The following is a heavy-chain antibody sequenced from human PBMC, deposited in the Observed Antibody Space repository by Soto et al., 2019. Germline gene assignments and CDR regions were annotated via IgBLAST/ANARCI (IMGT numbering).Heavy chain of an antibody. CDR3: ARGDIVVVVAAGGMDV. J-gene: IGHJ6*02. CDR1: GFTFSNYW. D-gene: IGHD2-15*01. Sequence: GGSLRLSCVASGFTFSNYWMTWVRQAPGKGLEWVANINQDGSERTHVDSVKGRFTVSRDNAKNSLYLEMNRLRAEDTAVYYCARGDIVVVVAAGGMDVWGQGTTVTVSS. CDR2: INQDGSER. V-gene: IGHV3-7*01.